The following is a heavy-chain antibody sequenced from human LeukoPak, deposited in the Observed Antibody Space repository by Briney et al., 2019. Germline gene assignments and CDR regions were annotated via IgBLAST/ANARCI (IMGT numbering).Heavy chain of an antibody. CDR2: IYSGGNT. D-gene: IGHD5-12*01. CDR3: ARDTENSAYGWGAFDI. Sequence: GGSLRLSCAASGFTVSSNNINWVRQAPGKGLEWVSVIYSGGNTYYADSVKDRFTISRDNSKNTLYPQMSGLRTEDTAVYYCARDTENSAYGWGAFDIWGQGTMVTVSS. CDR1: GFTVSSNN. J-gene: IGHJ3*02. V-gene: IGHV3-66*01.